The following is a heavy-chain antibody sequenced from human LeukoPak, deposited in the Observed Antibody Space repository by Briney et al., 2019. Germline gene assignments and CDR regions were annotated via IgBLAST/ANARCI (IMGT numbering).Heavy chain of an antibody. CDR1: GDSVSSNSAA. CDR3: ARHSSYYYGSGSRTRYFDY. CDR2: TYYRSKWYN. D-gene: IGHD3-10*01. J-gene: IGHJ4*02. Sequence: SQTLSLTCAISGDSVSSNSAAWNWIRQSPSRGLEWLGRTYYRSKWYNDYAVSVKSRITINPDTSKNQFSLQLNSVTPEDTAVYYCARHSSYYYGSGSRTRYFDYWGQGTLVTVSS. V-gene: IGHV6-1*01.